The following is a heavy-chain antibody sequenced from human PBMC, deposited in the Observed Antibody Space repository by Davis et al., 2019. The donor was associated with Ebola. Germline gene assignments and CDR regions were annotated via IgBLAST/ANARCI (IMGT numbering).Heavy chain of an antibody. Sequence: AGSLTLSCAASGFCFSRHCISWVRQAPGKGMAWVASIKQVGSEKYYVDSVKGRFTISRDNAKNSLYLQMNSLSAEETAVYYCARGIPYTMIVLFDAFDIWGQGTMVTVSS. D-gene: IGHD3-22*01. CDR1: GFCFSRHC. V-gene: IGHV3-7*01. CDR2: IKQVGSEK. J-gene: IGHJ3*02. CDR3: ARGIPYTMIVLFDAFDI.